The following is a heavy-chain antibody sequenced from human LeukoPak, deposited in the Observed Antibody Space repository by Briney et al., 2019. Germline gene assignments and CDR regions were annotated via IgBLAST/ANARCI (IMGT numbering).Heavy chain of an antibody. D-gene: IGHD5-18*01. CDR2: IKQDGSEK. CDR3: VWEVNSYGYWGPFPNSFDY. CDR1: GFTFSSYW. Sequence: GGSLRLSCAASGFTFSSYWMSWVRQAPGKGLEWVANIKQDGSEKYYVDSVKGRFTISRDNAKNSLYLQMNSLRAEDTAVYYCVWEVNSYGYWGPFPNSFDYWGQGTLVTVSS. V-gene: IGHV3-7*01. J-gene: IGHJ4*02.